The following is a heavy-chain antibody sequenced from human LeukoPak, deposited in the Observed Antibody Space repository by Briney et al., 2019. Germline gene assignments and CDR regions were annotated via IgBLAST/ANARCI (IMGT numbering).Heavy chain of an antibody. Sequence: PGGSLRLSCVASGFTVSSNYMSWVRQAPGKGLEWVSYISSSSSTIYYADSVKGRFTISRDNAKNSLYLQMNSLRAEDTAVYYCARDGKGPAAMTRGYYYYMDVWGKGTTVTVSS. CDR2: ISSSSSTI. V-gene: IGHV3-48*01. CDR1: GFTVSSNY. CDR3: ARDGKGPAAMTRGYYYYMDV. J-gene: IGHJ6*03. D-gene: IGHD2-2*01.